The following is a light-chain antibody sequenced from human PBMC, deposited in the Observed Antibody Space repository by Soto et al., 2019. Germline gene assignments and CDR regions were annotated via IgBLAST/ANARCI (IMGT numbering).Light chain of an antibody. V-gene: IGKV4-1*01. CDR1: QSVLSRSENKNY. Sequence: DIVMTQSPDSLAVSLGERATINCKSSQSVLSRSENKNYLAWYQQKPGQPPKLIIYWASTRGSGVPDRFGGCGSGTDFTLSISSLQAELVAVYYCQQYYPTLWTFGQSTKVEI. CDR3: QQYYPTLWT. J-gene: IGKJ1*01. CDR2: WAS.